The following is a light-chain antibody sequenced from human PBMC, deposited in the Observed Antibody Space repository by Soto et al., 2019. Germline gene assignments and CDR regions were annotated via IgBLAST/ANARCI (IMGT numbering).Light chain of an antibody. CDR3: QQYNNWPFT. Sequence: DILMTPSPAALSVSTGDRGTLPCRAGQGVTTNFAWYQQTSGQSPRLLIYDVSIRATGVPARFSGTGSETAFTLTISGLQSEDFAVYFCQQYNNWPFTFGQGTRVENK. J-gene: IGKJ5*01. V-gene: IGKV3-15*01. CDR2: DVS. CDR1: QGVTTN.